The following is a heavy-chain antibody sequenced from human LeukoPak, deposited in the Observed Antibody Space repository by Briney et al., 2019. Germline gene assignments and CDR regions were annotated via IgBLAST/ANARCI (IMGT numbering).Heavy chain of an antibody. J-gene: IGHJ4*02. CDR2: IYTSGST. CDR3: AREGPGYCSSTSCYTGFDY. D-gene: IGHD2-2*02. CDR1: GGPISSYY. Sequence: SQTLSLTCTVSGGPISSYYWSWIRQPAGKGLEWIGRIYTSGSTNYNSSLKSRVTMSVDTSKNQFSLKLSSVTAADTAVYYCAREGPGYCSSTSCYTGFDYWGQGTLVTVSS. V-gene: IGHV4-4*07.